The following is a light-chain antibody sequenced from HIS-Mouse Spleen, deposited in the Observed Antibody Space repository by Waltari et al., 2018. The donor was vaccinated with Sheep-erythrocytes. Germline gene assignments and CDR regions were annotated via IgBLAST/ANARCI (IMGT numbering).Light chain of an antibody. CDR3: SSYAGSNNWV. CDR1: SSDVGGYNY. CDR2: EVS. Sequence: QSALTQPPSASGSPGQSVTISCTGTSSDVGGYNYVSWYQQHPGKAPKLMIYEVSKRPSWVPDRFSGSKSGNTASLTVSGLQAEDEADYYCSSYAGSNNWVLGGGTKLTVL. J-gene: IGLJ3*02. V-gene: IGLV2-8*01.